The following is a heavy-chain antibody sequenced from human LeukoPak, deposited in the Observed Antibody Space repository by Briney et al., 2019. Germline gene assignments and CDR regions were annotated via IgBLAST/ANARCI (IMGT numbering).Heavy chain of an antibody. Sequence: PGGSLRLSCAASGFTFSSYDMHWVRQATGKGLEWVSAIGTAGDTYYPGSVKGRFTISRENAKNSLYLQMNSLRAGDTAVYHCARVSCRLGYCGGRGAFDIWGQGTMVTVSS. V-gene: IGHV3-13*01. CDR1: GFTFSSYD. D-gene: IGHD2-21*01. J-gene: IGHJ3*02. CDR3: ARVSCRLGYCGGRGAFDI. CDR2: IGTAGDT.